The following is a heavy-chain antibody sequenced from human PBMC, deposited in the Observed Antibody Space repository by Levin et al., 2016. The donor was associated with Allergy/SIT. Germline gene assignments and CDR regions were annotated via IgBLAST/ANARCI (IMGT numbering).Heavy chain of an antibody. Sequence: WVRQAPGQGLEWMGIINPSGGSTSYAQKFQGRVTITRDTSASTAYMELSSLRSEDTAVYYCARGGKYYYGSGSFVWGQGTTVTVSS. CDR2: INPSGGST. D-gene: IGHD3-10*01. CDR3: ARGGKYYYGSGSFV. V-gene: IGHV1-46*01. J-gene: IGHJ6*02.